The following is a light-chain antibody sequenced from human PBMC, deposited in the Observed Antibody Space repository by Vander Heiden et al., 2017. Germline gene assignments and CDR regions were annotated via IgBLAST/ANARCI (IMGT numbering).Light chain of an antibody. V-gene: IGLV2-11*02. CDR3: SSYAGSYTWV. CDR2: DVS. J-gene: IGLJ3*02. CDR1: SSDVGGYNY. Sequence: QSALTQPRSVSGSPGQSVTISCTGTSSDVGGYNYVSWYQQPPATATLLMCYDVSKRPSGVPDRFAASKSGTTALPTICGLQAEDDAYYYSSSYAGSYTWVFGGGTKLTVL.